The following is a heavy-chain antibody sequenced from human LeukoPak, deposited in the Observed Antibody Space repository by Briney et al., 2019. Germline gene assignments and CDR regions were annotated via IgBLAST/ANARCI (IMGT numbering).Heavy chain of an antibody. Sequence: ASVKVSCKASGYTFAGYYMHWVRQAPGQGLEWMGWINPNSGGTNYAQKFQGRVTMTRDTSIGTAYMELRSLRSDDTAVFYCARDQSTSDYSDYWGQGTLVTVSS. CDR1: GYTFAGYY. CDR2: INPNSGGT. D-gene: IGHD1-26*01. CDR3: ARDQSTSDYSDY. J-gene: IGHJ4*02. V-gene: IGHV1-2*02.